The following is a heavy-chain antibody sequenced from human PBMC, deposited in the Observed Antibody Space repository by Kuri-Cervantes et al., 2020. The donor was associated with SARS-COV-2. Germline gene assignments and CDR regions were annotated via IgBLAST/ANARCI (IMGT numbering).Heavy chain of an antibody. J-gene: IGHJ6*02. CDR3: ARGRDKRYSSGSYYYYGMDV. D-gene: IGHD6-19*01. CDR1: GGSISSRSYY. V-gene: IGHV4-39*07. Sequence: SETLSLTCSVSGGSISSRSYYWGWIRQPPGKGLEWIGSIYHSGSTNYNPSLKSRVTISVDTSKNQFSLKLSSVTAADTAVYYCARGRDKRYSSGSYYYYGMDVWGQGTTVTVSS. CDR2: IYHSGST.